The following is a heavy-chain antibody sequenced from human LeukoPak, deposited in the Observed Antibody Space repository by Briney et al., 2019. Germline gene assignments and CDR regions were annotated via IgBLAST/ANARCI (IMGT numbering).Heavy chain of an antibody. CDR1: GFIFNDYA. V-gene: IGHV3-23*01. CDR3: AKWTRTTLFRGDRARFDS. Sequence: PGGSLRLSCAASGFIFNDYAMSWVRQVPGKGLECVSVISASGGKTYYADSVKGRFTISRDTFKTTISLQMNSLRVEDSAVYYCAKWTRTTLFRGDRARFDSWGQGTLVTVSS. D-gene: IGHD3-10*01. J-gene: IGHJ4*02. CDR2: ISASGGKT.